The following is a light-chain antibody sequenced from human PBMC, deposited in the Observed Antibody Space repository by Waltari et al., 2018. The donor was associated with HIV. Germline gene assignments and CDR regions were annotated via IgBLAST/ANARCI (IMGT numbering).Light chain of an antibody. J-gene: IGLJ2*01. CDR2: EVS. CDR3: SSYTSSDTVV. V-gene: IGLV2-14*01. CDR1: SSDVGGYNA. Sequence: QSALTQPAPVSGSPGQSISISCTGTSSDVGGYNAVSWYKQHPAKAPKLVILEVSNRPSGVSNRFSGSKSGNRASLTISGLQAEDEAYYYCSSYTSSDTVVFGGGTKVTVL.